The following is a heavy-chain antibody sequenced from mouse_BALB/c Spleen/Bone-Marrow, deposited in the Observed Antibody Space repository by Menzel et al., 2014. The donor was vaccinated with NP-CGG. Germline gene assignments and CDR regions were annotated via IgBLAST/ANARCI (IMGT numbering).Heavy chain of an antibody. CDR3: ARDNGYYVDYAMDY. J-gene: IGHJ4*01. CDR2: IWAGGST. Sequence: VQLQQSGPGLVAPSQSLSITCTASGFSLTSYGVHWVRQPPGKGLEWLGVIWAGGSTNYNSALMSRLSISKDNSKSQVFLKMNSLQTDDTAMYYCARDNGYYVDYAMDYWGQGTSVTVSS. V-gene: IGHV2-9*02. D-gene: IGHD2-3*01. CDR1: GFSLTSYG.